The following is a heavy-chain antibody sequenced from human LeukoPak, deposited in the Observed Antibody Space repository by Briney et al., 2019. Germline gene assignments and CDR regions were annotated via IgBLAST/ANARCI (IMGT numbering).Heavy chain of an antibody. Sequence: AETLSLTCSVSGGSISTYYWSWIRQPPGRGLEWIGYIYYSGSTNYNRSLKRRVTLSVDTSKNQFSLKLSSVTAADTAVYYCARGQTGGYVDYFDYWGQGTLVTVSS. CDR2: IYYSGST. D-gene: IGHD5-12*01. CDR3: ARGQTGGYVDYFDY. CDR1: GGSISTYY. J-gene: IGHJ4*02. V-gene: IGHV4-59*01.